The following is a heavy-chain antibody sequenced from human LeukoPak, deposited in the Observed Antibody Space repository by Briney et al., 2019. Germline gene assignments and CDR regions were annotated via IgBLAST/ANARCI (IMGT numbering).Heavy chain of an antibody. CDR1: GGPICSGGYY. CDR2: IYYSGST. V-gene: IGHV4-31*03. Sequence: SETLSLTCTVSGGPICSGGYYWSWIHQHPGKGLEWIGYIYYSGSTYYNPSLKSRVTISVDTSKNQFSLKLSSVTAADTAVYYCARRVDTAMVNDAFDIWGQGTMVTASS. J-gene: IGHJ3*02. CDR3: ARRVDTAMVNDAFDI. D-gene: IGHD5-18*01.